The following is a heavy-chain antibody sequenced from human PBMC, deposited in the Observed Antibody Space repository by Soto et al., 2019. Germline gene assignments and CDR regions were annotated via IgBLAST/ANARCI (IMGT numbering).Heavy chain of an antibody. CDR2: INHSGST. J-gene: IGHJ6*02. Sequence: SETLSLTCAVYGGSFSGYYWSWIRQPPGKGLEWIGEINHSGSTNYNPSLKSRVTISVDTSKNQFSLKLSSVTAADTAVYYCARGVYDILTGPHDYYYYDMDVWGQGTTVTVSS. CDR1: GGSFSGYY. D-gene: IGHD3-9*01. CDR3: ARGVYDILTGPHDYYYYDMDV. V-gene: IGHV4-34*01.